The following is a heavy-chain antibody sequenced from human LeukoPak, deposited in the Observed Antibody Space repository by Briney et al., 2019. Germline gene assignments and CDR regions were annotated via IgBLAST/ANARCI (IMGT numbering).Heavy chain of an antibody. CDR2: LNSDGTST. J-gene: IGHJ4*02. D-gene: IGHD3-16*01. CDR3: ARGGFPFEY. V-gene: IGHV3-74*01. CDR1: GFTLSDYW. Sequence: GGSLRLSCAASGFTLSDYWMHWVRRAPGKGLVWVSRLNSDGTSTGYADSVKGRFTISRDNTKNTLYLQMNGLRVEDTAVYYCARGGFPFEYWGQGTLVTVSS.